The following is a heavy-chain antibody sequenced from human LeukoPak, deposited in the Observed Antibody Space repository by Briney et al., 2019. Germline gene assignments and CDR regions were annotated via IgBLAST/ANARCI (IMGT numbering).Heavy chain of an antibody. CDR2: INPSGGST. CDR3: ARGGDGYNTIGY. J-gene: IGHJ4*02. V-gene: IGHV1-46*01. D-gene: IGHD5-24*01. Sequence: ASVKDSCKASGYTFTTYYIHWVRQAPGQGLEWMGIINPSGGSTSYAQKFQGRVTMTRDTSTSTAYMGLSSLRSEDTAVYYCARGGDGYNTIGYWGQGTLVTVSS. CDR1: GYTFTTYY.